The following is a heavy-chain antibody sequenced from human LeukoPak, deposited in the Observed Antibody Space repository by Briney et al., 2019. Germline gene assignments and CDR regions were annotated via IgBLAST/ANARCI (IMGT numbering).Heavy chain of an antibody. D-gene: IGHD2-21*02. V-gene: IGHV3-23*01. CDR3: AKEGDRYYHYYMDV. J-gene: IGHJ6*03. Sequence: GGSLRLSCAASGFTFSSYVMSWVRQAPGKGLEWVSSLSGSDGGTYYADSVKGRFTISTDNSTNTLYLHMNSLRAEDTAIYYCAKEGDRYYHYYMDVWGEGTTVTVSS. CDR2: LSGSDGGT. CDR1: GFTFSSYV.